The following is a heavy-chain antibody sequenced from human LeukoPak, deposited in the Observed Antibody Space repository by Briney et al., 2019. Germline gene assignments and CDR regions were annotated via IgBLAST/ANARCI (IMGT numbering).Heavy chain of an antibody. Sequence: SVKLSCKASGGTFSNYVISWVRQAPGQGPEWMGGIIPMFGSATYSEKFQGRVTITTDESTSTGYMEMSRLTSEDTAVYYCARGQYYGSETYWHTKWFDPWGQGTPVTVSS. CDR1: GGTFSNYV. J-gene: IGHJ5*02. V-gene: IGHV1-69*05. D-gene: IGHD3-10*01. CDR2: IIPMFGSA. CDR3: ARGQYYGSETYWHTKWFDP.